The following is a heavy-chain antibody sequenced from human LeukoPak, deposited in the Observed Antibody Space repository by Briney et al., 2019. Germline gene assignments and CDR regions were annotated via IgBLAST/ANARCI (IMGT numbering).Heavy chain of an antibody. J-gene: IGHJ6*02. Sequence: PSETLSLTCTVSGQSISSSSYYWGWIRQPPGKGLEWIGSISYSGNTYYKPSLKSRVTISADTSKNHFSLRLSSVTAADTAVYYCARLDYSSHGYGMDVWGQGTTVTVSS. CDR3: ARLDYSSHGYGMDV. V-gene: IGHV4-39*02. CDR1: GQSISSSSYY. CDR2: ISYSGNT. D-gene: IGHD6-19*01.